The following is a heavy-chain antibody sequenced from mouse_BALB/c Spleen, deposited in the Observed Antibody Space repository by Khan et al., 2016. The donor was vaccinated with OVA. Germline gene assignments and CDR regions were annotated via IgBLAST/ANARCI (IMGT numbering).Heavy chain of an antibody. CDR3: ARAYYRFDGYYAMDY. Sequence: QMQLEESGPGLVATSQSLSITCTVSGFSLSRYNIHWIRQPPGKGLEWLGMIWGGGGTDYNSTLKSRLSIKKDNSKSQVFLKMNSVHTDDSAMYFCARAYYRFDGYYAMDYWGQGTSVTVSS. V-gene: IGHV2-6-4*01. J-gene: IGHJ4*01. CDR2: IWGGGGT. D-gene: IGHD2-14*01. CDR1: GFSLSRYN.